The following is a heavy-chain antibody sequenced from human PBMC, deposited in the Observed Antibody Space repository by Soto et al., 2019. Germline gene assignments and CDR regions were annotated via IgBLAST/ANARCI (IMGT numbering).Heavy chain of an antibody. V-gene: IGHV3-30*18. CDR3: AKVVTSYLFDY. Sequence: QVQLVESGGGVVQPGRSLRLSCAASGFTFSSYGMHWVRQAPGKGLEWVAVISYDGSNKYYADSVKGRFTISRDNSKNTLHLQMISLRAEDTAVYYCAKVVTSYLFDYWDQGTLVTVSS. J-gene: IGHJ4*02. CDR2: ISYDGSNK. D-gene: IGHD2-2*01. CDR1: GFTFSSYG.